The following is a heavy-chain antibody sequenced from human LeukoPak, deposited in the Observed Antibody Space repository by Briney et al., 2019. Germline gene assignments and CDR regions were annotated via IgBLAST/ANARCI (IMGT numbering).Heavy chain of an antibody. Sequence: GGSLRLSCATSGLTVSSTYMSWVRQTPGKGLEWVSVIYSGGSTYYADSVKGRFTISRDNSKNTLYLQMNSLRAEDTAVYYCARDLLEWYFDYWGQGTLVTVSS. CDR3: ARDLLEWYFDY. D-gene: IGHD3-3*01. J-gene: IGHJ4*02. V-gene: IGHV3-66*01. CDR2: IYSGGST. CDR1: GLTVSSTY.